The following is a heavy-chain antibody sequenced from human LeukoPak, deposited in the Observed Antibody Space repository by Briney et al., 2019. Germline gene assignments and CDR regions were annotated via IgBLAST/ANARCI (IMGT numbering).Heavy chain of an antibody. V-gene: IGHV4-61*01. J-gene: IGHJ6*03. Sequence: SETLSLTCTVSGGSVSSGSYYWSWIRQPPGKGLEWIGYIYYSGSTNYNPSLKSRVTISVDTSKNQFSLKLSSVTAADTAVYYCARVVEGSGSYWAVYYYYYMDVWGKGTTVTVSS. CDR3: ARVVEGSGSYWAVYYYYYMDV. D-gene: IGHD3-10*01. CDR1: GGSVSSGSYY. CDR2: IYYSGST.